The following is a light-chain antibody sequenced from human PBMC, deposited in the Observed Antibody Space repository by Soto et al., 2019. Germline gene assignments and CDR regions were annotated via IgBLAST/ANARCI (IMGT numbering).Light chain of an antibody. CDR3: CSYVGSYSYV. V-gene: IGLV2-11*01. CDR2: DVN. CDR1: SSDVGVYNY. Sequence: QSALTQPRSVSGSPGQSVTISCTGNSSDVGVYNYVSWFQQHPGKAPKLMIYDVNTRPSGVPDRFSGSKSGNTASLTISGLQAEDEGDYYCCSYVGSYSYVFGSGTKLTVL. J-gene: IGLJ1*01.